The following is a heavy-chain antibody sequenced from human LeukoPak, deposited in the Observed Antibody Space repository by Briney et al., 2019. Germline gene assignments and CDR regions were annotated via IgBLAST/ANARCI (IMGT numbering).Heavy chain of an antibody. CDR3: AKGTVRSCSGPSCYPLDS. CDR1: GFTFSSYA. V-gene: IGHV3-23*01. D-gene: IGHD2-15*01. Sequence: PGGSLILSCVASGFTFSSYAMTWVRQAPVKGLEWLSVVTDTGGNTYHADSVKGRFTISRDNSKNTVYLEMNSLRVEDTAVYYCAKGTVRSCSGPSCYPLDSWGQGTLVTVSS. J-gene: IGHJ4*02. CDR2: VTDTGGNT.